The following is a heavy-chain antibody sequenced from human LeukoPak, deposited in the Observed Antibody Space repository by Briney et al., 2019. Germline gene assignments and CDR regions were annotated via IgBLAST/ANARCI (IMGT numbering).Heavy chain of an antibody. J-gene: IGHJ4*02. CDR2: ISTYNGNT. V-gene: IGHV1-18*01. CDR1: GYTFTSYG. Sequence: ASVEVSCKASGYTFTSYGISWVRQAPGQGLEWMGWISTYNGNTNYAQKLQGRVTMTTDTSTSTAYMELRSLRSDDTAVYYCARVVSGYYRGDHWGQGTLVTVSS. CDR3: ARVVSGYYRGDH. D-gene: IGHD3-22*01.